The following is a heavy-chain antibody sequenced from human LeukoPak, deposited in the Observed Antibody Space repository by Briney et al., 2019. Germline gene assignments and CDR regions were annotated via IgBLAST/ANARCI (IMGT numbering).Heavy chain of an antibody. CDR3: ARGLNRNDYGDYGY. CDR2: IYYSGST. J-gene: IGHJ4*02. CDR1: GGSISGYY. D-gene: IGHD4-17*01. Sequence: PSETLSLTCAVSGGSISGYYWSWIRQPPGKGLEWIGFIYYSGSTNYNPSLKARVTISVDTSKNQFSLKLSSVTAADTAVYYCARGLNRNDYGDYGYWGQGTLVTVSS. V-gene: IGHV4-59*01.